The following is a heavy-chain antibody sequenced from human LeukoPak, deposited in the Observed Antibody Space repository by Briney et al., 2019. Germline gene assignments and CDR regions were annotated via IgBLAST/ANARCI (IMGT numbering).Heavy chain of an antibody. CDR3: AKLYDYVWGSYRPYDAFDI. D-gene: IGHD3-16*02. CDR1: GFTFSSYG. Sequence: GGSLRLSCAASGFTFSSYGMHWVRQAPGKGLEWVAFIRYDGSNKYYADSVKGRFTISRDSSKNTLYLQMNSLRAEDTAVYYCAKLYDYVWGSYRPYDAFDIWGQGTMVTVSS. J-gene: IGHJ3*02. V-gene: IGHV3-30*02. CDR2: IRYDGSNK.